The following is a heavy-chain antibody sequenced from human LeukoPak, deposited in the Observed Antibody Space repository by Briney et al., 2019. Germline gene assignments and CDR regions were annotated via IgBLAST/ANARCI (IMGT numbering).Heavy chain of an antibody. D-gene: IGHD3-10*01. CDR3: AKDAMVRGRRYYFDY. CDR1: GFTFSNYV. CDR2: ISYDGGNE. V-gene: IGHV3-30*18. J-gene: IGHJ4*02. Sequence: GGSLRLSCAASGFTFSNYVMHWVRQAPGKGLEWVALISYDGGNEYYADSVKGRFTISRDNSKSTLYLQMHSLRAEDTALYYCAKDAMVRGRRYYFDYWGQGTLVTVSS.